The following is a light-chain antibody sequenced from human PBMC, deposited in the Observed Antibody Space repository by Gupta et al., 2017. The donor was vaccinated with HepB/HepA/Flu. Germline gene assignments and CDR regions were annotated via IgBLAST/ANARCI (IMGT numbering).Light chain of an antibody. CDR1: QSLNNNY. CDR3: QQYGSSPLYT. J-gene: IGKJ2*01. V-gene: IGKV3-20*01. Sequence: NVLTQYPGTLSLSPGERVTLSCRTSQSLNNNYLTWYQQKPGQAPRLLIYGASTRATGISDRFSGSGSGTDFTLTISRLEPEDFAMYYCQQYGSSPLYTFGQGTKLEIK. CDR2: GAS.